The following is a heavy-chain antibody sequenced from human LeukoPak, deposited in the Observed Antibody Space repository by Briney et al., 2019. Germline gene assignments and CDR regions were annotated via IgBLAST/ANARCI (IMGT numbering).Heavy chain of an antibody. J-gene: IGHJ4*02. CDR3: ARASNYYGSGSYSD. V-gene: IGHV4-38-2*02. CDR1: GYSISSGYY. CDR2: IYHSGST. D-gene: IGHD3-10*01. Sequence: SETLSLTCTVSGYSISSGYYWGWIRQPPGKGLEWIGSIYHSGSTYYNPSLKSRVTISVDTSKNQFSLKLSSVTAADTAVYYCARASNYYGSGSYSDWGQGTLVTVSS.